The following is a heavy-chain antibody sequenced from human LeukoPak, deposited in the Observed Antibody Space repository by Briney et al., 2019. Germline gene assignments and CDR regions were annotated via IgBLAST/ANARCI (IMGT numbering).Heavy chain of an antibody. CDR3: ARDRFQGWSGQSLY. CDR1: GFTFSSFW. D-gene: IGHD3-3*01. V-gene: IGHV3-48*01. J-gene: IGHJ4*02. CDR2: ISSSSSTI. Sequence: GGSLRLSCAASGFTFSSFWMTWVRQTPGKGLEWVSYISSSSSTIYYADSVKGRFTISRDNAKNSLYLQMNSLRAEDTAVYYCARDRFQGWSGQSLYWGQGTLVTVSS.